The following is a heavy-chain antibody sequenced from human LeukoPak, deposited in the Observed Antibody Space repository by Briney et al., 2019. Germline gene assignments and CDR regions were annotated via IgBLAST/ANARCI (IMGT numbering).Heavy chain of an antibody. Sequence: SETLSLTCTVSGGSISSYYCSWIRQPPGKGLEWIGYIYYSGSTNYNPSLKSRVTISVDTSKNQFSLKLSSVTAADTAVYYCARAGDFWSGYYSYGMDVWGRGTTVTVSS. CDR3: ARAGDFWSGYYSYGMDV. V-gene: IGHV4-59*01. CDR2: IYYSGST. J-gene: IGHJ6*02. CDR1: GGSISSYY. D-gene: IGHD3-3*01.